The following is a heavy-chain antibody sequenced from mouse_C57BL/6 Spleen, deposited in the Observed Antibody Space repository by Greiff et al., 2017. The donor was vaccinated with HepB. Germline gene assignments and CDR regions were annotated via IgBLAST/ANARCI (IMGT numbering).Heavy chain of an antibody. J-gene: IGHJ2*01. CDR2: ISGGGGNT. D-gene: IGHD2-4*01. Sequence: DVKLVESGGGLVKPGGSLKLSCAASGFTFSSYTMSWVRQTPEKRLEWVATISGGGGNTYYPDSVKGRFTISRDNAKNTLYLQMSSLRSEDTALYYCARHDDYDDYFDYWGQGTTLTVSS. V-gene: IGHV5-9*01. CDR3: ARHDDYDDYFDY. CDR1: GFTFSSYT.